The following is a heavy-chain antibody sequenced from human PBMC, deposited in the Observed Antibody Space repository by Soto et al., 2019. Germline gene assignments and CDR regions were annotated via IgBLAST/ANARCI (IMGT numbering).Heavy chain of an antibody. Sequence: QVQLVQSGAEVKKPGSSVKVSCKASGGTLSSYAISWVRQAPGQGLEWMGGIIPIFGTANYAQKFQGRVTITADESTSTAYMELSSLRSEDTAVYYCASGINLGGGDYDYYYGMDVWGQGTTVTVSS. V-gene: IGHV1-69*01. CDR3: ASGINLGGGDYDYYYGMDV. CDR1: GGTLSSYA. J-gene: IGHJ6*02. CDR2: IIPIFGTA. D-gene: IGHD2-21*02.